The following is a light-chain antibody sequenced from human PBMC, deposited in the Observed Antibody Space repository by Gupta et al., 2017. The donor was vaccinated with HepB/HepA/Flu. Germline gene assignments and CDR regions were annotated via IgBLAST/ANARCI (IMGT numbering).Light chain of an antibody. CDR1: QSVSSD. CDR3: QQYNIWPNT. CDR2: GAS. J-gene: IGKJ2*01. Sequence: EIVMTQSPATLPVSPGERATLSCRASQSVSSDVAWSQHKPGQAPRVLIYGASTRAAGIPARFSGSGSGTEFTLTISSLQSEDFAIYYCQQYNIWPNTFGQGTKLEIK. V-gene: IGKV3-15*01.